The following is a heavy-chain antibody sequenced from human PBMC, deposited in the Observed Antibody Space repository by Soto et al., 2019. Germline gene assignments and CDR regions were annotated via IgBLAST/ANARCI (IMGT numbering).Heavy chain of an antibody. J-gene: IGHJ6*02. D-gene: IGHD6-6*01. V-gene: IGHV1-18*01. CDR2: ISSYNGNT. CDR1: GYTFITYG. Sequence: QVQLVQSGAEVKKPGASVKVSCKASGYTFITYGISWVRQAPGQGLEWMGWISSYNGNTNYPQKLQARVTMTSDTSKTTAYMELRSLRSDDTAVYYCARDRPTSSIRARDYYSAMDVWGQGTTVTVSS. CDR3: ARDRPTSSIRARDYYSAMDV.